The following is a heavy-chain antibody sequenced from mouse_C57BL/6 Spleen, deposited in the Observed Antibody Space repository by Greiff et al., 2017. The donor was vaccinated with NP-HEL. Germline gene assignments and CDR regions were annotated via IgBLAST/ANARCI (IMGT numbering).Heavy chain of an antibody. V-gene: IGHV1-78*01. D-gene: IGHD1-1*01. CDR3: AREEVNYYGSREYYFDY. J-gene: IGHJ3*01. Sequence: QVQLQQSDAELVKPGASVKISCKVSGYTFTDHTIHWMKQRPEQGLEWIGYIYPRDGSTKYNEKFKGKATLTADKSSSTAYMQLNSLTSEDSAVYFCAREEVNYYGSREYYFDYWGQGTLVTVSA. CDR2: IYPRDGST. CDR1: GYTFTDHT.